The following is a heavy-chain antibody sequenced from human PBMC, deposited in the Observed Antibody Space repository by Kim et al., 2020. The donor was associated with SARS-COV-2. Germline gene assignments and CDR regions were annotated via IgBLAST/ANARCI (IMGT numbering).Heavy chain of an antibody. J-gene: IGHJ5*02. Sequence: GGSLRLSCAASGFTFSDYYMSWIRQAPGKGLEWVSYISSSGSTIYYADSVKGRFTISRDNAKNSLYLQMNSLRAEDTAVYYCARESLYGDYDWFDPWGQGTLVTVSS. CDR1: GFTFSDYY. D-gene: IGHD4-17*01. V-gene: IGHV3-11*04. CDR2: ISSSGSTI. CDR3: ARESLYGDYDWFDP.